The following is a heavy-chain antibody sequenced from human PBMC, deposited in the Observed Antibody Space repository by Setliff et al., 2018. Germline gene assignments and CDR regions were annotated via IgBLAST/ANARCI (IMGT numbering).Heavy chain of an antibody. J-gene: IGHJ6*04. CDR2: ISSIGRLI. CDR3: ASPPIRQYNYYMDV. CDR1: GFNFSNYE. D-gene: IGHD1-20*01. V-gene: IGHV3-48*03. Sequence: PGGSLRLSCSVSGFNFSNYEINWVRQAPGKGLEWISYISSIGRLIHYADSVKGRFTVFRGNAGNSVHLQMNNLRVDDAAIYYCASPPIRQYNYYMDVWGKGTTVTVSS.